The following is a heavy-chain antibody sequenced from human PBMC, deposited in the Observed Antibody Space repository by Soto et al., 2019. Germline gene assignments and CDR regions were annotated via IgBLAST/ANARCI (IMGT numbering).Heavy chain of an antibody. D-gene: IGHD6-25*01. V-gene: IGHV1-69*06. CDR2: IIPQFAAA. Sequence: QVQLEQSGAEVKKPGSSVKVSCKASGGTFSSSPIYWVRQAPEQGLEWKGGIIPQFAAANYAQKFQGSVMMTADKSTSTAYLELRSLWSEDTAVYYCTTTPLNSSGVPDDFEIWGQGTMVT. CDR3: TTTPLNSSGVPDDFEI. CDR1: GGTFSSSP. J-gene: IGHJ3*02.